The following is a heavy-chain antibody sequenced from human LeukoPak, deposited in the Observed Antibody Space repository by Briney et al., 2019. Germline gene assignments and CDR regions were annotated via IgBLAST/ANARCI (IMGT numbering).Heavy chain of an antibody. CDR3: ARDLQVEYYYDSSGYSL. D-gene: IGHD3-22*01. J-gene: IGHJ4*02. CDR1: GYTFTGYY. CDR2: INPNSGGT. V-gene: IGHV1-2*02. Sequence: ASVKVSCKASGYTFTGYYMHWVRQAPGQGLEWMGWINPNSGGTNYAQKFRGRVTMTRDTSISTAYMELSRLRSDDTAVYYCARDLQVEYYYDSSGYSLWGQGTLVTVSS.